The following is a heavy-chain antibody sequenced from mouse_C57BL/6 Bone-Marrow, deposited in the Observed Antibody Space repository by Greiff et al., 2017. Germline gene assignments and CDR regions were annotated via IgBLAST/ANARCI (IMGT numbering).Heavy chain of an antibody. Sequence: EVKLMESGGGLVQPKGSLKLSCAASGFSFNTYAMNWVRQAPGQGLEWVARIRSKSNNYATYYADSVKDRFTISRDNSESMLQLQMNNLKTEDTAMYYCSYGNYFDYWGQGTTLTVSS. CDR1: GFSFNTYA. V-gene: IGHV10-1*01. J-gene: IGHJ2*01. CDR2: IRSKSNNYAT. CDR3: SYGNYFDY. D-gene: IGHD2-1*01.